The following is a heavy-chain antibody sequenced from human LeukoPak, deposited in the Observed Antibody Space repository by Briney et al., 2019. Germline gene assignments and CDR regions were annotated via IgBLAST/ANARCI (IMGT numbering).Heavy chain of an antibody. D-gene: IGHD3-22*01. CDR2: IYYSGST. CDR1: GGSVSSGSYY. Sequence: SETLSLTCTVSGGSVSSGSYYWSWIRQHPGKGLEWIGYIYYSGSTYYNPSLKSRVTISVDTSKNQFSLKLSSVTAADTAVYYCARIVGLPYNWFDPWGQGTLVTVSS. V-gene: IGHV4-31*02. CDR3: ARIVGLPYNWFDP. J-gene: IGHJ5*02.